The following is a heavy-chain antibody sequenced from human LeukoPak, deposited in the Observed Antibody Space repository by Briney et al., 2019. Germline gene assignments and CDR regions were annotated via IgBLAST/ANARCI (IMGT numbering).Heavy chain of an antibody. J-gene: IGHJ3*02. CDR2: IHYSGST. CDR3: ARRGSGIRFLEYVFDI. CDR1: GFTVSSNY. V-gene: IGHV4-59*08. Sequence: KTGGSLRLSCAASGFTVSSNYMSWVRQAPGKGLEWIGLIHYSGSTNYNPSLKSRVTISVDTSKNQFSLKLSSVTAADTAVYYCARRGSGIRFLEYVFDIWGQGTMVTVSS. D-gene: IGHD3-3*01.